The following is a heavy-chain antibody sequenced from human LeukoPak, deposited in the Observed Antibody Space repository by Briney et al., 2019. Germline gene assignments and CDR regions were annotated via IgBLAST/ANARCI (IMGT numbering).Heavy chain of an antibody. V-gene: IGHV1-24*01. J-gene: IGHJ4*02. Sequence: ASVKVSCKVSGYTLTELSMHWVRQAPGKGLEWMGGFDPEDGETIYAQKFQGRVTMTEDTSTDTAYMELSSLRSEDTAVYYCATDTYYYDSSGYVFGYWGQGTLVTVSS. D-gene: IGHD3-22*01. CDR2: FDPEDGET. CDR1: GYTLTELS. CDR3: ATDTYYYDSSGYVFGY.